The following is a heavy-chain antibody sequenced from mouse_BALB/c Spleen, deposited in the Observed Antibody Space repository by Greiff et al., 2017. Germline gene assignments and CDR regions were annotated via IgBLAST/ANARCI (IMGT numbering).Heavy chain of an antibody. V-gene: IGHV14-3*02. CDR1: GFNIKDTF. CDR2: IDPANGNT. D-gene: IGHD4-1*01. CDR3: APNWAWFAY. J-gene: IGHJ3*01. Sequence: EVQRVESGAELVKPGASVKLSCTASGFNIKDTFMHWVKQRPEQGLEWIGRIDPANGNTKYDPKFQGKATITADTSSNTAYLQLSSLTSEDTAVYYCAPNWAWFAYWGQGTLVTVSA.